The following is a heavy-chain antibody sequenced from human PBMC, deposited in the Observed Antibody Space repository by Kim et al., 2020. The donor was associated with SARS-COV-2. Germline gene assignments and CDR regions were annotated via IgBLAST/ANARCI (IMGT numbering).Heavy chain of an antibody. V-gene: IGHV3-15*05. D-gene: IGHD3-10*01. CDR3: TTDPMYGSGDHNPPRIDY. Sequence: GGSLRLSCAASGFSLTNTWMNWVRQAPGKGLEWVGRIKSKPDGGAADYPSPVKGRFTLLRDDSKNTLYLQMNSLKTEDTAVYFCTTDPMYGSGDHNPPRIDYWGQGALVTVSS. CDR1: GFSLTNTW. J-gene: IGHJ4*02. CDR2: IKSKPDGGAA.